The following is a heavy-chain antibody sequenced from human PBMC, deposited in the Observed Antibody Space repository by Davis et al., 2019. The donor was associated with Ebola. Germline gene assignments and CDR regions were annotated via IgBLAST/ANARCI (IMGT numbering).Heavy chain of an antibody. D-gene: IGHD4-17*01. CDR1: GGSFSGYY. V-gene: IGHV4-34*01. Sequence: SQTLSLTCAVYGGSFSGYYRSWIRQPPGKGLEWIGEINHSGSTNYNPSLKSRVTISVDTSKNQFSLKLSSVTAADTAVYYCATGVLGDYVYYYYGMDVWGQGTTVTVSS. J-gene: IGHJ6*02. CDR2: INHSGST. CDR3: ATGVLGDYVYYYYGMDV.